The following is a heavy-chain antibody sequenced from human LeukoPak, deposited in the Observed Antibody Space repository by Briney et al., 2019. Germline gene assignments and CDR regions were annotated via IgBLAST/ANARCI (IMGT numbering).Heavy chain of an antibody. CDR3: ARDLVVGATVYYYYMDV. J-gene: IGHJ6*03. V-gene: IGHV1-2*02. CDR2: INPNSGGT. CDR1: GYTFTGYY. Sequence: GASVKVSCKASGYTFTGYYMHWVRQAPGQGLEWMGWINPNSGGTNYAQKFQGRVTMTRDTSISTAYMELSGLRSDDTAVYYCARDLVVGATVYYYYMDVWGKGTTVTVSS. D-gene: IGHD1-26*01.